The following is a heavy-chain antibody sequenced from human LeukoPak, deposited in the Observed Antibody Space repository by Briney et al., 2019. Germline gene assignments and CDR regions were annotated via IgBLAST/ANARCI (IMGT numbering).Heavy chain of an antibody. J-gene: IGHJ4*02. CDR2: IIPIFGTA. V-gene: IGHV1-69*01. CDR3: ARDHHDQQSVVVIAIYQFDY. D-gene: IGHD2-21*01. CDR1: GGTFSSYA. Sequence: SVKVSCKASGGTFSSYAISWVRQAPGRGLEWMGGIIPIFGTANYAQKFQGRVTITADESTSTAYMELSSLRSEDTAVYYCARDHHDQQSVVVIAIYQFDYWGQGTLVTVSS.